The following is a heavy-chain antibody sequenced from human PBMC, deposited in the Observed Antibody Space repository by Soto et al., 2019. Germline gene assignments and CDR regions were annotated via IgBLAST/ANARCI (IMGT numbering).Heavy chain of an antibody. CDR2: IYYSGST. D-gene: IGHD6-13*01. Sequence: SETLSLTCTVSGGSISSSSYYWGWIRQPPGKGLEWIGSIYYSGSTYYNPSLKSRVTISVDTSKNQFSLKLSSVTAADTAVYYCVGYSSSWYAFDIWGQGTMVTVSS. CDR3: VGYSSSWYAFDI. V-gene: IGHV4-39*01. J-gene: IGHJ3*02. CDR1: GGSISSSSYY.